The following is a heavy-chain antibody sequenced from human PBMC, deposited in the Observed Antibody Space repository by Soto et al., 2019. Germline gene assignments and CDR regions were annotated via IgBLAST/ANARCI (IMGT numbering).Heavy chain of an antibody. Sequence: SETLSLTCTVPGDSISTDYWSWIRQSPGKGLEWIGFIYYGGSTNYNPSLKSRVTISVDTPKNQFSLKLSSVTAADTAVYYCAKNWNWGSLVHWGQGTLVTVS. D-gene: IGHD7-27*01. CDR1: GDSISTDY. CDR3: AKNWNWGSLVH. CDR2: IYYGGST. V-gene: IGHV4-59*08. J-gene: IGHJ4*02.